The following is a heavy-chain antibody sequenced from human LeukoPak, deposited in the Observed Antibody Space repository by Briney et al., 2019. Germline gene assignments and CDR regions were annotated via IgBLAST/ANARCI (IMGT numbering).Heavy chain of an antibody. V-gene: IGHV4-4*07. J-gene: IGHJ6*02. D-gene: IGHD6-13*01. CDR2: IYTSGST. CDR3: ARTVSSSWYGYGMDV. Sequence: PSETLSLTCTVSGGSISSYYWSWIRQPAGKGLEWIGRIYTSGSTNYNPSLKSRVTMSVDTSKNQFSLKLSSVTAADTAVYYRARTVSSSWYGYGMDVWGQGTTVTVSS. CDR1: GGSISSYY.